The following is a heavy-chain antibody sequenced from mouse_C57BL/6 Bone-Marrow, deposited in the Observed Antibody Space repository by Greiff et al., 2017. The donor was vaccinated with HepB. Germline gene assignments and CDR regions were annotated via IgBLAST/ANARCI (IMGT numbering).Heavy chain of an antibody. J-gene: IGHJ3*01. V-gene: IGHV7-3*01. CDR3: ARDSSYGAWFAY. CDR2: IRNKANGYTT. D-gene: IGHD1-1*01. CDR1: GFTFTDYY. Sequence: VQLKESGGGLVQPGGSLSLSCAASGFTFTDYYMSWVRQPPGKALEWLGFIRNKANGYTTEYSASVKGRFTISRDTSKSILYLQMNALRAGDSATYYCARDSSYGAWFAYWGQGTLVTVSA.